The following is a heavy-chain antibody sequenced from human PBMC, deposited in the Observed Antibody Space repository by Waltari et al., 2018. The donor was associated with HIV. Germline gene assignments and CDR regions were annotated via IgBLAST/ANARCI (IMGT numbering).Heavy chain of an antibody. CDR3: AREEKMPRKSPYGTFDF. D-gene: IGHD1-26*01. CDR2: VYYNEST. V-gene: IGHV4-31*03. CDR1: GGSVRSGYF. J-gene: IGHJ4*02. Sequence: HLQESGPGLVKPSQTLSLTCSVSGGSVRSGYFWSWIRQHPGKGLEWIGYVYYNESTSYNPSLKSRVRISVDTSKNQFSLRLSSVTVADTAVYYCAREEKMPRKSPYGTFDFWGQGALVAVSS.